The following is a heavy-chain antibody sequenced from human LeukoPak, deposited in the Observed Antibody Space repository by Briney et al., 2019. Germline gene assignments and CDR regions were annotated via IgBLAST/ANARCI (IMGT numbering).Heavy chain of an antibody. J-gene: IGHJ4*02. D-gene: IGHD4-17*01. Sequence: GGSLRLSCAASGLTVTNNYWNWIRQPPGKGPEWISLIYSNGDTRYADSVKGRFTFSRDNSKNTLYLQMNSLRAEDTAVYYCTYGDYPLTYWGQGTLVSVSS. CDR2: IYSNGDT. CDR1: GLTVTNNY. CDR3: TYGDYPLTY. V-gene: IGHV3-66*01.